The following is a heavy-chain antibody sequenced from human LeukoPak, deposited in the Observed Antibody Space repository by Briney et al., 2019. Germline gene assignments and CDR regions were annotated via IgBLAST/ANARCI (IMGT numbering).Heavy chain of an antibody. J-gene: IGHJ4*02. CDR1: GGSISRTNW. V-gene: IGHV4-4*02. CDR3: SRESGAFSPFGY. Sequence: SGTLSLTCDVSGGSISRTNWWSWVRQSPGQGLEWIGEISLSGRTNYDPSLQSRVTMSLDESKNQLSLDLASVTAADTAVYYCSRESGAFSPFGYWGQGTLVTVHS. CDR2: ISLSGRT. D-gene: IGHD1-26*01.